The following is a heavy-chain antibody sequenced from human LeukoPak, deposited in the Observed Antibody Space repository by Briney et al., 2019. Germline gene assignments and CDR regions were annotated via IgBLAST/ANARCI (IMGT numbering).Heavy chain of an antibody. J-gene: IGHJ4*02. CDR2: INPSGGST. V-gene: IGHV1-46*01. Sequence: ASVKVSCKASGYTFTSYYMHWVRQAPGQGLEWMGIINPSGGSTSCAQKFQGRVTMTRDMSTSTVYMELSSLRSEDTAVYYCARDLRDYYDSSGYLDYWGQGTLVTVSS. CDR3: ARDLRDYYDSSGYLDY. CDR1: GYTFTSYY. D-gene: IGHD3-22*01.